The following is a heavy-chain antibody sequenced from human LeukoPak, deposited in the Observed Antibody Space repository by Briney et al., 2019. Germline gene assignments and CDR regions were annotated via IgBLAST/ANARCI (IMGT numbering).Heavy chain of an antibody. V-gene: IGHV1-2*02. CDR3: ARLKEEILGPYFDY. D-gene: IGHD3-16*01. J-gene: IGHJ4*02. CDR2: INPNSGGT. CDR1: GYTFTGYY. Sequence: ASVKVSCKASGYTFTGYYMHLVRQAPGQGLEWMGWINPNSGGTNYAQKFQGRVTMTRDTSISTAYMELSRLRSDDTAVYYCARLKEEILGPYFDYWGQGTLVTVSS.